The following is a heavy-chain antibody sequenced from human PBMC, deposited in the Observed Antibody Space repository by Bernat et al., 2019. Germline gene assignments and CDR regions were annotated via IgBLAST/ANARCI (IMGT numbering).Heavy chain of an antibody. CDR1: GGSFSSSSYY. CDR3: ASPEAVAGDYYYYGMDV. J-gene: IGHJ6*02. CDR2: IYYSGST. D-gene: IGHD6-19*01. Sequence: QVQLQQWGAGLLKPSETLSLTCAVYGGSFSSSSYYWGWIRQPPGKGLEWIGSIYYSGSTYYNPSLKSRVTISVDTSKNQFSLKLSSVTAADTAVYYCASPEAVAGDYYYYGMDVWGQGTMVTVSS. V-gene: IGHV4-39*01.